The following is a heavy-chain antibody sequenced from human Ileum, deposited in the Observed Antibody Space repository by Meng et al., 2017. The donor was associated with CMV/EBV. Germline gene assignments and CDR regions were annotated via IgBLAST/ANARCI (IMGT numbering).Heavy chain of an antibody. CDR1: GFTFSSYY. J-gene: IGHJ4*02. V-gene: IGHV3-21*01. CDR3: ARGEVRYYDFWSGPAYY. CDR2: ISISSTYI. D-gene: IGHD3-3*01. Sequence: GGSLRLSCAASGFTFSSYYMNWVRQAPGKGLEWVSSISISSTYIYYADSVKGRFTISRDNSKNTLYLQMNSLRAEDTAVYYCARGEVRYYDFWSGPAYYWGQGTLVTVSS.